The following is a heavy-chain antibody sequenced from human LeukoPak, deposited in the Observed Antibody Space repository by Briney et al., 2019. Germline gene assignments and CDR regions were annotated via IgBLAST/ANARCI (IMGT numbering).Heavy chain of an antibody. D-gene: IGHD2-15*01. V-gene: IGHV3-74*01. CDR2: TNSDGSST. CDR1: GFTFSSYW. CDR3: ARDFVVVVAATPFYMDV. J-gene: IGHJ6*03. Sequence: PGGSLRLSCAASGFTFSSYWMHWVRQAPGKGLVWVSRTNSDGSSTSYADSVKGRFTISRDNAKNTLYLQMNSLRAEDTAVYYCARDFVVVVAATPFYMDVWGKGTTVTVSS.